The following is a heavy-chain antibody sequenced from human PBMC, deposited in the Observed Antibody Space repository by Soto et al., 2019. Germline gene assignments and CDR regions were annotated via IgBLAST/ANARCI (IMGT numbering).Heavy chain of an antibody. CDR2: ISSINYI. V-gene: IGHV3-21*01. D-gene: IGHD1-26*01. J-gene: IGHJ6*02. CDR1: GFTFSSYS. CDR3: ARFGYSRAYYGMDV. Sequence: EVQLVESGGGLVKPGGSLRLSFAASGFTFSSYSMNWVRQAPGKGLEWLSSISSINYIFYADSVKGRFTISRDNAKNSLYLQMNSLRAEDTAVYYCARFGYSRAYYGMDVWGQGTTVTVSS.